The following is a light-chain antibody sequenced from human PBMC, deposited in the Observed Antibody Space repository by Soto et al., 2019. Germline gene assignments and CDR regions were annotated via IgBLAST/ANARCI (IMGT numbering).Light chain of an antibody. Sequence: QSALTQPASVSGSPGQWITIPCTGTNSDLGSYDLVSWYQQHPGKAPKLMIFEVNKRPSGVSNRFSGSKSGNTASLTVSGLQAEDESDYYCCSYAGVSADVLFGGGTKLTVL. V-gene: IGLV2-23*02. CDR2: EVN. J-gene: IGLJ3*02. CDR3: CSYAGVSADVL. CDR1: NSDLGSYDL.